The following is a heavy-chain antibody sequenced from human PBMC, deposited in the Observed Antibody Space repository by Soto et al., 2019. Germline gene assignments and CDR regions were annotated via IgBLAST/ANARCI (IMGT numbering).Heavy chain of an antibody. CDR1: GFPFSDYS. Sequence: DVQLLESGGGVVQSGGSLRLSCSASGFPFSDYSMHWVRQAPGKGPEWVSAISGGGGNTYYAGSVNGRFTISRDNSRNTLYLQMHSLRDDDTALYYCAKETYGSGWTLDSWGQGTRATVSS. J-gene: IGHJ4*02. V-gene: IGHV3-23*01. D-gene: IGHD6-19*01. CDR2: ISGGGGNT. CDR3: AKETYGSGWTLDS.